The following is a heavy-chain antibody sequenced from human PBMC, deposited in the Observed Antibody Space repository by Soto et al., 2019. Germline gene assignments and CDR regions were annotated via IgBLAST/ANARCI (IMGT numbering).Heavy chain of an antibody. CDR1: GLTFSNYA. CDR3: MRRWALVVY. D-gene: IGHD1-26*01. V-gene: IGHV3-23*03. Sequence: EVQLLESGGNFVQPGGSLRLSCAASGLTFSNYAMSWVRQTPGKGLEWVSVIDAGGTYTSYADSVKGRFTVSRDNSKNTLFLQMNTLRVEDTAIYYCMRRWALVVYWGQGTLVTVSS. J-gene: IGHJ4*02. CDR2: IDAGGTYT.